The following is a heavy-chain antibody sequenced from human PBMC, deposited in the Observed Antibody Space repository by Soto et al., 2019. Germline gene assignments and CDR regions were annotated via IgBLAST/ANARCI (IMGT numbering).Heavy chain of an antibody. CDR3: ARERITMVRGVITLYYYYGMDV. D-gene: IGHD3-10*01. J-gene: IGHJ6*02. CDR1: GFTFSSYG. Sequence: QVQLVESGGGVVQPGRSLRLSCAASGFTFSSYGMHWVRQAPGKGLEWVAVIWYDGSNKYYADSVKGRFTISRDNSKNTLYLQMNSLRAEDTAVYYCARERITMVRGVITLYYYYGMDVWGQGTTVTVS. V-gene: IGHV3-33*01. CDR2: IWYDGSNK.